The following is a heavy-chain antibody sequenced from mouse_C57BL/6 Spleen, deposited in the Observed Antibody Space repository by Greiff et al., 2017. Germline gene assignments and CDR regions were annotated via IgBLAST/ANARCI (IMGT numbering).Heavy chain of an antibody. CDR2: IRNKANGYTT. Sequence: DVMLVESGGGLVQPGGSLSLSCAASGFTFTDYYMSWVRQPPGKALEWLGFIRNKANGYTTEYSASVKGRFTISRNNSQSILYLQMNALRAEDSATYYCARYNYDSSDGYAMDYWGQGTSVTVSS. J-gene: IGHJ4*01. CDR3: ARYNYDSSDGYAMDY. CDR1: GFTFTDYY. D-gene: IGHD1-1*01. V-gene: IGHV7-3*01.